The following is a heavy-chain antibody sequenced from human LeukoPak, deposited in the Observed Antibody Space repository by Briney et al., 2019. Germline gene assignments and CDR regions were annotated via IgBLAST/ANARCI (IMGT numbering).Heavy chain of an antibody. J-gene: IGHJ4*02. CDR3: ALSSSWYYFDY. CDR2: INPSSGST. D-gene: IGHD6-13*01. V-gene: IGHV1-46*03. CDR1: GYTFTSYY. Sequence: ASVKVSCKASGYTFTSYYMHWVRQAPGQGLEWMGIINPSSGSTSYAQKFQGRVTMTRDTSTSTVYMELSSLRSEDTAVYYCALSSSWYYFDYWGQGTLVTVSS.